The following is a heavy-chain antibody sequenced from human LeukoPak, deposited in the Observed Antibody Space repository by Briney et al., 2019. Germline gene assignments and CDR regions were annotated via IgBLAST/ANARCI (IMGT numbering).Heavy chain of an antibody. CDR2: ISYDGSNK. Sequence: GGSLRLSCAASGFTFSSYAMHWVRQAPGKGLEWVAVISYDGSNKYYADSVKGRFTISRDNSKNTLYLQMNSLRAEDTAVYYCAKNGAKYSSDYFDYWGQGTLVTVSS. CDR3: AKNGAKYSSDYFDY. V-gene: IGHV3-30*18. CDR1: GFTFSSYA. J-gene: IGHJ4*02. D-gene: IGHD6-19*01.